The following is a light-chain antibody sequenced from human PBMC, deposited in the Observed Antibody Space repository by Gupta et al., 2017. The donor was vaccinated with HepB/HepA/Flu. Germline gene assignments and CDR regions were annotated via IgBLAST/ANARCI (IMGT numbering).Light chain of an antibody. J-gene: IGKJ2*01. V-gene: IGKV3-15*01. CDR1: QSVTSN. CDR2: GAS. CDR3: QQYNNWPYT. Sequence: EIVMTQSPATLSVSPGERATLSCRASQSVTSNLAWYQQKPGQAPRLLIYGASTKATSITARFSGSGSGTEFTLTISSLQSEDFAVYYCQQYNNWPYTFGQGDQAGDQT.